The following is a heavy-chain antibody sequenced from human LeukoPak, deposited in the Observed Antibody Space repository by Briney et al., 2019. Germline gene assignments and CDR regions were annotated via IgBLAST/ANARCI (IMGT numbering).Heavy chain of an antibody. J-gene: IGHJ6*03. V-gene: IGHV3-30*04. CDR2: ISYDGSNK. CDR3: ARDENMGYYYYYMDV. Sequence: GGSLRLSCVASGFTFSSYAMHWVRQAPGKGLEWVAVISYDGSNKYYADSVKGRFTISRDNSKNTLYLQMNSLRAEDTAVYYCARDENMGYYYYYMDVWGKGTTVTVSS. D-gene: IGHD2/OR15-2a*01. CDR1: GFTFSSYA.